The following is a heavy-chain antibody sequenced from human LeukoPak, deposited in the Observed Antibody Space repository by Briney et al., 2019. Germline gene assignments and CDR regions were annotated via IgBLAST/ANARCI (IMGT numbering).Heavy chain of an antibody. D-gene: IGHD3-9*01. CDR1: GGTFSSYT. Sequence: ASVKVSCKASGGTFSSYTISWVRQAPGQGLEWMGRIIPILGIANYAQKFQGRVTITADKSTSTAYMELRSLRSDDTAVYYCARAVNILTGYYTDYYYYYMDVWGKGTTVTVSS. CDR3: ARAVNILTGYYTDYYYYYMDV. V-gene: IGHV1-69*02. J-gene: IGHJ6*03. CDR2: IIPILGIA.